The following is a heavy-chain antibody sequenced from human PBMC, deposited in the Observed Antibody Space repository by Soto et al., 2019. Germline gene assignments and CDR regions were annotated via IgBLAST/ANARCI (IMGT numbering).Heavy chain of an antibody. J-gene: IGHJ4*02. D-gene: IGHD6-19*01. CDR2: INAYNGNT. CDR3: ARDPVAGTYFDY. Sequence: QVQLVQSGAEVKKPGASVKVSCKASGYTFTSYGISWVRQAPGQGLEWMGWINAYNGNTNYAQKLQGRVTMTTDTSTSTAYLELRSLRSDDTTVFYWARDPVAGTYFDYRGQGTLVTVSS. V-gene: IGHV1-18*01. CDR1: GYTFTSYG.